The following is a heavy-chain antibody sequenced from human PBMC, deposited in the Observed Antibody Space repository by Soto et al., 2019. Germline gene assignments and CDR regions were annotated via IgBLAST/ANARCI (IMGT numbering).Heavy chain of an antibody. CDR2: INHSGST. CDR1: GGSFSGYY. CDR3: ARAPLPVRTIFGENYYYYYGMDV. Sequence: SETLSLTCAVYGGSFSGYYWSWIRQPPGKGLEWIGEINHSGSTNYNPSLKSRVTISVDTSKNQFSLKLSSVTAADTAVYYCARAPLPVRTIFGENYYYYYGMDVWGQGTTVTVSS. J-gene: IGHJ6*02. V-gene: IGHV4-34*01. D-gene: IGHD3-3*01.